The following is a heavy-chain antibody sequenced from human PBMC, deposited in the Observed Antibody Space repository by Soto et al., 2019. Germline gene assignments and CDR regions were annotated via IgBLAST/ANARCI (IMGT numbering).Heavy chain of an antibody. CDR3: ARGVGYCISTSCPNWFDP. CDR2: MNPNSGNT. V-gene: IGHV1-8*01. J-gene: IGHJ5*02. CDR1: GYTFTSYD. D-gene: IGHD2-2*03. Sequence: ASVNVSCKASGYTFTSYDINWVRQATGQGLEWMGWMNPNSGNTGYAQKFQGRVTMTRNTSISTAYMELSSLRSEDTAVYYCARGVGYCISTSCPNWFDPWGQGTLVTVSS.